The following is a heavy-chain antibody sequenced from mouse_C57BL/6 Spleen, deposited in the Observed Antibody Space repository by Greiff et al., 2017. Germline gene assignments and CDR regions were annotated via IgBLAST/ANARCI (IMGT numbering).Heavy chain of an antibody. CDR1: GFNIKDYY. CDR2: IDPEDGDT. J-gene: IGHJ1*03. V-gene: IGHV14-1*01. Sequence: EVKLQESGAELVRPGASVKLSCTASGFNIKDYYMHWVKQRPEQGLEWIGRIDPEDGDTEYAPKFQGKATMTADTSSNTAYLQLSSLTSEDTAVYYCTTVDTTRRRWYCDVWGTGTTVTVSS. CDR3: TTVDTTRRRWYCDV. D-gene: IGHD2-12*01.